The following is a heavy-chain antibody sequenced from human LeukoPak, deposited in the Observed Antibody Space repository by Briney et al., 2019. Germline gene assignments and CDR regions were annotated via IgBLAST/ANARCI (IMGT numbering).Heavy chain of an antibody. CDR3: AKPHDSGWWMFDY. J-gene: IGHJ4*02. CDR2: IIDDGSST. CDR1: GFTFNRNV. V-gene: IGHV3-23*01. D-gene: IGHD6-19*01. Sequence: GGSLRLSCAASGFTFNRNVMSWVRQAPGKGLEWVSAIIDDGSSTYYADSVKGRFSISRDNSKNTVYLQMNSLRAEDTAIYYCAKPHDSGWWMFDYWGQGTLVTVSS.